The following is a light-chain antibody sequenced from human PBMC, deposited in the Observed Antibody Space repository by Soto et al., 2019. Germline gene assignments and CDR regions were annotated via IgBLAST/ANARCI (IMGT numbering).Light chain of an antibody. Sequence: QLVLTQSPSASASLGASVKLTCTLSSGHGNYVIAWHQQQPEKGPRYLMKVKSDGSHSKGDGIPDRFSGSSSGAERYLAISSLQSEDEADYSCQTLDTGNVVFGGGTKLTVL. CDR2: VKSDGSH. J-gene: IGLJ2*01. CDR1: SGHGNYV. CDR3: QTLDTGNVV. V-gene: IGLV4-69*01.